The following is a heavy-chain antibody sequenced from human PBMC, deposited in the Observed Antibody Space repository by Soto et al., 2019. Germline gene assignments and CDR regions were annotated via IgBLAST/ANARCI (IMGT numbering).Heavy chain of an antibody. V-gene: IGHV3-21*01. CDR1: GFTLTTYT. CDR2: INGRGNYK. CDR3: AREDGVVGATSAFDY. Sequence: EVQLVESGGGLVQPGGSLRLSCAASGFTLTTYTMNWVRQAPGMGLEWVSSINGRGNYKYYTDSVEGRFTISRDNAQNSLYLQMNSLRAEDTAVYYCAREDGVVGATSAFDYWGQGTLVTVSS. D-gene: IGHD1-26*01. J-gene: IGHJ4*02.